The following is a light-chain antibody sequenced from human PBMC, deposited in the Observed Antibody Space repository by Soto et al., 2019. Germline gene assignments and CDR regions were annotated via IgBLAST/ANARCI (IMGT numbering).Light chain of an antibody. CDR3: CSYAGSYTWV. J-gene: IGLJ3*02. CDR2: AVN. Sequence: QSALTQPRSVSGSPGQSVTISCTGTSSDVGDYNYVSWYQQRSGKAPKLLIYAVNMRPSGVPDRFSGSKSGNTASLSISGLQGEDEADYSCCSYAGSYTWVFGGGTSSPS. CDR1: SSDVGDYNY. V-gene: IGLV2-11*01.